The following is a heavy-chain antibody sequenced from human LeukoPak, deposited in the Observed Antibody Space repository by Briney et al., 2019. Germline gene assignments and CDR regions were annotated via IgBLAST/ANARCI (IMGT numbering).Heavy chain of an antibody. CDR3: AREVWELTYFES. D-gene: IGHD1-26*01. CDR1: GSTFGTSA. V-gene: IGHV1-69*13. J-gene: IGHJ4*02. CDR2: IVPIYNKP. Sequence: SVKVSCKASGSTFGTSALTWLRQAPGQGLEWMGEIVPIYNKPKYAQNFQGRVTIIADETTSTVYMELSGLRPDDTAVYFCAREVWELTYFESWGQGTLVVVSS.